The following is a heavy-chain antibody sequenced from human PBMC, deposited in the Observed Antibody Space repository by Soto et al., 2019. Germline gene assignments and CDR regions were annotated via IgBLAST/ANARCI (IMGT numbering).Heavy chain of an antibody. V-gene: IGHV3-48*01. CDR3: ARGLRCSSTSCEIYYYYYYYMDV. Sequence: GGSLRLSCAASGFTFSSYSMNWVRQAPGKGLEWVSYISSSSSTIYYADSVKGRFTISRDNAKNSLYLQMNSLRAEDTAVYYCARGLRCSSTSCEIYYYYYYYMDVWGKGTTVTVSS. CDR1: GFTFSSYS. D-gene: IGHD2-2*01. CDR2: ISSSSSTI. J-gene: IGHJ6*03.